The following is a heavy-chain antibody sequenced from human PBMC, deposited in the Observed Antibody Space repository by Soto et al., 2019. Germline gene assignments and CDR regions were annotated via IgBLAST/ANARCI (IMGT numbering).Heavy chain of an antibody. CDR2: IWYDGSNQ. V-gene: IGHV3-33*01. D-gene: IGHD6-13*01. J-gene: IGHJ5*02. CDR1: GFTFRNHG. Sequence: QVQLVESGGGVVQPGRSLRLSCAASGFTFRNHGMHWVRQAPGKGLEWVAVIWYDGSNQYYAESVKGRFTISRDNSKGRMYLHRNSLRDEDRAVYYCARWSSNKVVDPWGPGTLVTVSS. CDR3: ARWSSNKVVDP.